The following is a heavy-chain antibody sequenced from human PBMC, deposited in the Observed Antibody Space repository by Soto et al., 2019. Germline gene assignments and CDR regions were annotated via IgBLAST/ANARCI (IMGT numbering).Heavy chain of an antibody. J-gene: IGHJ4*02. CDR1: GFTFSSYA. CDR3: AKDPHSSSWYFYFDY. V-gene: IGHV3-23*01. D-gene: IGHD6-13*01. CDR2: ISGSGGST. Sequence: GGSLRLSCAASGFTFSSYAMSWVRQAPGKGLEWVSAISGSGGSTYYADSVKGRFTISRDNSKNTLYLQMNSLRAEDTAVYYCAKDPHSSSWYFYFDYWGQGTLVTVSS.